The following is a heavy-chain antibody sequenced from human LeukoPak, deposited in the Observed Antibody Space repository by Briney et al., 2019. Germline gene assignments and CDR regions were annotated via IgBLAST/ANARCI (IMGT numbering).Heavy chain of an antibody. CDR3: AKGLYSGSYSAFDI. D-gene: IGHD1-26*01. Sequence: GRSLRLSCAASGFTFDDYAMHWVRQAPGKGLEWVSGISWNSGSIGYADSVKGRFTISRDNAKNSLYLQMNSLRVEDTALYYCAKGLYSGSYSAFDIWGQGTMVTVSS. CDR1: GFTFDDYA. J-gene: IGHJ3*02. CDR2: ISWNSGSI. V-gene: IGHV3-9*01.